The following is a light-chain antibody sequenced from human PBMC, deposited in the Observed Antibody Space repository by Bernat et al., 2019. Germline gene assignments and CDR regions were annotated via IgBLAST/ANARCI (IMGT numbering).Light chain of an antibody. Sequence: QSALTQPASVSGSPGQSITISCTGTSSDVGSYNYVSWYQHHPGKAPKLMIYDATNRPSVVSNRFSGSRSGNTASLTNSGLQAEDEADYYCISYTSSSTPWVFGGGTKLTVL. V-gene: IGLV2-14*01. CDR3: ISYTSSSTPWV. J-gene: IGLJ3*02. CDR1: SSDVGSYNY. CDR2: DAT.